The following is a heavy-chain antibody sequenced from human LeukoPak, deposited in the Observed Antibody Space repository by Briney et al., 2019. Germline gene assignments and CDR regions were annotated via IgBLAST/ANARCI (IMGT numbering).Heavy chain of an antibody. Sequence: GGSLRLSCAASGFTFSTFNMHWVRQAPGKGLEWVAVISYDGSNKYYADSVKGRFTISRDNSRNTLHLQMNSLRAEDTAVYSCAKASLRYFDWFSDYWGQGTLVTVSS. D-gene: IGHD3-9*01. CDR1: GFTFSTFN. CDR2: ISYDGSNK. V-gene: IGHV3-30*18. J-gene: IGHJ4*02. CDR3: AKASLRYFDWFSDY.